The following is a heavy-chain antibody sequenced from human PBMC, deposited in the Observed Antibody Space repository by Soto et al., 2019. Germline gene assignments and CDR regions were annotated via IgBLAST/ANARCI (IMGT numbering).Heavy chain of an antibody. V-gene: IGHV2-5*02. Sequence: QITLKESGPTLVKPTQTLTLTCTFSGFSLSTSGVGVGWIRQPPGKALEWLALIYWDDDKRYSPSLKSRLTITKDTSKNQVVLTMTHMDPVDTATYYCAHRSSYSSSWYAWFDPWGQGTLVTVSS. CDR2: IYWDDDK. CDR1: GFSLSTSGVG. CDR3: AHRSSYSSSWYAWFDP. J-gene: IGHJ5*02. D-gene: IGHD6-13*01.